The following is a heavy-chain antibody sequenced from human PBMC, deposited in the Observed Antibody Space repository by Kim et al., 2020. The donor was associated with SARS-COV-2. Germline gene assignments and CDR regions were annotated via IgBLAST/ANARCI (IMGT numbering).Heavy chain of an antibody. CDR1: GFTFSSSW. D-gene: IGHD3-9*01. Sequence: GGSLRLSCAASGFTFSSSWMSWVRQAPGKGLEWVVNIKQDGSEKYYVDSVKGRFTISRDNAKNSLYLQMNSLRAEDTAVYYCARANYDTWGQGTLVTVSS. V-gene: IGHV3-7*01. CDR2: IKQDGSEK. J-gene: IGHJ5*02. CDR3: ARANYDT.